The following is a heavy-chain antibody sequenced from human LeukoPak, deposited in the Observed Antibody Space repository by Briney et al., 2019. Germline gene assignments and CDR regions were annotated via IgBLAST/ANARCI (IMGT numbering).Heavy chain of an antibody. Sequence: ASVTVSCKASGYTFTSYGISWVRQAPGQGLEWMGWISAYNGNTNYAQKLQGRVTMTTDTSTSTAYMELRSLRSDDTAVYYCASSIVGAYDAFDIWGQGTMVTVSS. J-gene: IGHJ3*02. D-gene: IGHD1-26*01. CDR3: ASSIVGAYDAFDI. CDR2: ISAYNGNT. CDR1: GYTFTSYG. V-gene: IGHV1-18*01.